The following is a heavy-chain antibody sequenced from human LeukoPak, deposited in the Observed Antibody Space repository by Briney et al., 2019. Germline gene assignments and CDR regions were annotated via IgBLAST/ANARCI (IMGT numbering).Heavy chain of an antibody. CDR2: IYSDGST. J-gene: IGHJ4*02. CDR3: TRDPPAVLLGTYG. Sequence: PGGSLRLSCTASGFSVTSNYMNWVRQAPGKGLEWVSLIYSDGSTYHADSVKGRFTISRDKSNNMVYLQMNNLRVGDTAMYYCTRDPPAVLLGTYGWGQGALVTVSS. D-gene: IGHD2/OR15-2a*01. CDR1: GFSVTSNY. V-gene: IGHV3-66*01.